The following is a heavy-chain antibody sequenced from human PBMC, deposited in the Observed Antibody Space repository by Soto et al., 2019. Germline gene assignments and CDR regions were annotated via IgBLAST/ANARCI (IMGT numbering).Heavy chain of an antibody. CDR2: IKHDGSDK. Sequence: EVPLVESGGGLVQPGGSLRLSCAASRFTFSTYWMSWVRQAPGKGPEWVANIKHDGSDKYYVDSVKGRFTISRDNAENSLYLQMNSLRVEDTAVYYCARGSPKGYGTSWFDYWGQGTLVTVSS. D-gene: IGHD6-13*01. V-gene: IGHV3-7*01. CDR3: ARGSPKGYGTSWFDY. CDR1: RFTFSTYW. J-gene: IGHJ4*02.